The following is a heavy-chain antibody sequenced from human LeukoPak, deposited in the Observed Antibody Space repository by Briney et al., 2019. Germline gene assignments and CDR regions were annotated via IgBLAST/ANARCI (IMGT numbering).Heavy chain of an antibody. V-gene: IGHV3-48*03. CDR2: ISSSGTTI. D-gene: IGHD2-2*02. CDR3: ARDHNGPYTFDY. J-gene: IGHJ4*02. CDR1: GFTVSSSA. Sequence: GGSLRLSCAASGFTVSSSAMSWVRQAPGKGLEWVSYISSSGTTIYYADSVKGRFTISRDNAKNSLSLQMNSLKVEDTAVYYCARDHNGPYTFDYWGQGTLVTVSS.